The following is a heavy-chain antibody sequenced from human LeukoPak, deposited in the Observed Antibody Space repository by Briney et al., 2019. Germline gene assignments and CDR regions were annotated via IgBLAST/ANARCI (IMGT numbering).Heavy chain of an antibody. Sequence: PSETLSLTCSVSGGSISSYYWSWIRQPPGKGLEWIGYLYYSGSTNSNPSLKSRVTMSVDTSKDQFSLKLRSVTAADTAVYYCARGGSGISNAFDIWGQGTMVTVSS. V-gene: IGHV4-59*01. CDR1: GGSISSYY. CDR3: ARGGSGISNAFDI. J-gene: IGHJ3*02. CDR2: LYYSGST. D-gene: IGHD3-10*01.